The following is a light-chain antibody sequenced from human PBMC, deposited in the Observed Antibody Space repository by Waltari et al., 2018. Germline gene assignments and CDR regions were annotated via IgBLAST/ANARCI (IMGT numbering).Light chain of an antibody. V-gene: IGLV1-40*01. CDR2: RNN. CDR3: QSYDSSLSGLVV. J-gene: IGLJ2*01. CDR1: SSNSGAPDN. Sequence: QSVLTQPASVSGAPGQRVTIYCIGSSSNSGAPDNVHWYQQLPGTAPNLPIYRNNNRPAGVPDRFSGSKSDTSAYLAITGLQAEDEADYYCQSYDSSLSGLVVFGGGTKLTVL.